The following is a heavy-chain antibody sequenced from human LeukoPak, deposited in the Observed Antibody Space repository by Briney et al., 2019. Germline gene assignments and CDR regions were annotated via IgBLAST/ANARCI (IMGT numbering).Heavy chain of an antibody. CDR3: ARENGDYGMDV. CDR2: IYSGGST. D-gene: IGHD4-17*01. V-gene: IGHV3-66*01. J-gene: IGHJ6*02. Sequence: XXRQAPGXXLEWVSVIYSGGSTYYADSVKGRFTISRDNSKNTLYLQMNSLRAEDTAVYYCARENGDYGMDVWGQGTTVPSP.